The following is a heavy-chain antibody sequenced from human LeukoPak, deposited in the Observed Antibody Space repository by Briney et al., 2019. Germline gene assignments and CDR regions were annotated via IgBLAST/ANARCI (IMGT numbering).Heavy chain of an antibody. Sequence: GRSLRLSCAASGFTFSSYGMRWVRRAPGKGLEWGAVIWYDGSNKYYADSVKGRFTISRDNSKNTLYLQMNSLRAEDTAVYYCSKDACPIYGSGSYLSGPLDYWGQGTLVTVSS. D-gene: IGHD3-10*01. CDR3: SKDACPIYGSGSYLSGPLDY. CDR1: GFTFSSYG. CDR2: IWYDGSNK. V-gene: IGHV3-33*06. J-gene: IGHJ4*02.